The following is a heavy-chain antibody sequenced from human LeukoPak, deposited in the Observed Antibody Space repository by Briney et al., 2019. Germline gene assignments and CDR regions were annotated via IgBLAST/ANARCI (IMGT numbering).Heavy chain of an antibody. CDR2: IWYDGSNK. Sequence: PGGSLRLSCAASGFTFRSYGMHWVRQAPGKGLEWVAFIWYDGSNKYYADYVKGRFTISRDNSKNTLYLQMNSLRVEDTAVYYCAKGPDYYGSGSYLWYMDVWGKGTTVTISS. J-gene: IGHJ6*03. CDR3: AKGPDYYGSGSYLWYMDV. D-gene: IGHD3-10*01. V-gene: IGHV3-30*02. CDR1: GFTFRSYG.